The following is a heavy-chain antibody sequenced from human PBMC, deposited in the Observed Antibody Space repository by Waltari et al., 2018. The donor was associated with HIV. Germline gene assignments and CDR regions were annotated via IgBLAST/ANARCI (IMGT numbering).Heavy chain of an antibody. J-gene: IGHJ4*02. D-gene: IGHD3-22*01. CDR3: ARGDYDSSGYYTDY. CDR2: IYYSGST. Sequence: QLQLQESGPGLVKPSETLSLTCTVSGGSISSSSYYWGWIRQPPGKGLEWIGSIYYSGSTYYNPSLKSRVTISVDTSKNQFSLKLSSVTAADTAVYYCARGDYDSSGYYTDYWGQGTLVTVSS. V-gene: IGHV4-39*01. CDR1: GGSISSSSYY.